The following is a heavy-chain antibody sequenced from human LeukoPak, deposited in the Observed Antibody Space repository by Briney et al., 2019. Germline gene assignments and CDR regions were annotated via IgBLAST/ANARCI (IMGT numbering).Heavy chain of an antibody. CDR1: GFTFSSYT. Sequence: GGSLRLSCAASGFTFSSYTMRWVRQAPGKGLEWVSSVTGSGDSTYADSVRGRFTVSRDNSKNTVYLQMNSLRAEDTAVYFCARRYNSYYFDYWGQGTLVTVSS. D-gene: IGHD1-20*01. V-gene: IGHV3-23*01. CDR2: VTGSGDST. CDR3: ARRYNSYYFDY. J-gene: IGHJ4*02.